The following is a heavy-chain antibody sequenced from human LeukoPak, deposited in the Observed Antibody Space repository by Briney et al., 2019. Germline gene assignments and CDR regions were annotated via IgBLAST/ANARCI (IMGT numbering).Heavy chain of an antibody. Sequence: ASVKVSCKASGYTFTGYYMQWVRQAPGHGLEWMGWINPNSGGTNYAQKFQGRVTMTRDTSISTAYMELSRLRSDDTAVYYCARGGWGDYYFDYWGQGTLVTVSS. CDR2: INPNSGGT. CDR3: ARGGWGDYYFDY. D-gene: IGHD4-17*01. V-gene: IGHV1-2*02. CDR1: GYTFTGYY. J-gene: IGHJ4*02.